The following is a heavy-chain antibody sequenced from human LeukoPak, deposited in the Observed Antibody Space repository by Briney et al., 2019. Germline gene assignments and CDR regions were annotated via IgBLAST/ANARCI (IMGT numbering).Heavy chain of an antibody. D-gene: IGHD3-10*01. CDR2: IKQDGSEK. V-gene: IGHV3-7*01. Sequence: GGSLRLSCAVSGLSFSDNRMIWVRQAPGKGLEWVANIKQDGSEKYYVDSVKGRFTISRDNAKNSLYLQMNSLRAEDTAVYYCASETYYYGSGSDYWGQGTLVTVSS. J-gene: IGHJ4*02. CDR3: ASETYYYGSGSDY. CDR1: GLSFSDNR.